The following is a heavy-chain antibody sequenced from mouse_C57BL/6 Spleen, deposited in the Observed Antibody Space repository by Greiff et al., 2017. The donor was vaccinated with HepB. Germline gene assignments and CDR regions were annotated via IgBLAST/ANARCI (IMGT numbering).Heavy chain of an antibody. CDR2: IDPSDSYT. J-gene: IGHJ3*01. V-gene: IGHV1-50*01. D-gene: IGHD2-5*01. CDR3: ARESPPYYSNYSFAY. CDR1: GYTFTSYW. Sequence: QVQLQQPGAELVKPGASVKLSCKASGYTFTSYWMQWVKQRPGQGLEWIGEIDPSDSYTNYNQKFKGKATLTVDTSSSTAYMQLNSLTSEDSAVYYCARESPPYYSNYSFAYWGQGTLVTVSA.